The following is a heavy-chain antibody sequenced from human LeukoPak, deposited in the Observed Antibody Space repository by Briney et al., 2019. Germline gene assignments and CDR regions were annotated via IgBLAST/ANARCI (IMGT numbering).Heavy chain of an antibody. CDR1: GFTLSDHF. J-gene: IGHJ3*02. Sequence: GGSLRLSCATSGFTLSDHFIDWFRHAPGKGREWGGHSRNKANRYTTEYAASVKGRFTISRDDLKKSVYLQMNSLKTEDTAVYYCARVGPLGSHTFDIWGQGTMVTVSS. V-gene: IGHV3-72*01. CDR3: ARVGPLGSHTFDI. CDR2: SRNKANRYTT. D-gene: IGHD3-10*01.